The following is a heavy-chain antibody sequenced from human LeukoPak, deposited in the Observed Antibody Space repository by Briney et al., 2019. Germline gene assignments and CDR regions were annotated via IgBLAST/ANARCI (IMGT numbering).Heavy chain of an antibody. CDR1: GGSISSYY. Sequence: SETLSLTCTVSGGSISSYYWSWIRQPPGKGLEWIGYIYTSGSTNYNPSLKSRVTISVDTSKNQFSLKLSSVTAADTAVYYCARRKSSTSCSRRFGELCPGYYYMDVWGKGTTVTVSS. J-gene: IGHJ6*03. CDR2: IYTSGST. D-gene: IGHD2-2*01. V-gene: IGHV4-4*09. CDR3: ARRKSSTSCSRRFGELCPGYYYMDV.